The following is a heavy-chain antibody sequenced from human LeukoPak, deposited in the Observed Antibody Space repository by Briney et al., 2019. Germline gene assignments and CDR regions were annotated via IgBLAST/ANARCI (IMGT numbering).Heavy chain of an antibody. CDR3: ARGYGSGSYSA. D-gene: IGHD3-10*01. CDR1: GVSTSSGY. Sequence: SETLSLTCTVSGVSTSSGYWSWIRQPAGKGLEWLGRVSTSVTTYYNPSLKGRVTISLHTSENQFSLKLSSVTAADTSVYFCARGYGSGSYSAWGQGSLVTVSS. CDR2: VSTSVTT. V-gene: IGHV4-4*07. J-gene: IGHJ5*02.